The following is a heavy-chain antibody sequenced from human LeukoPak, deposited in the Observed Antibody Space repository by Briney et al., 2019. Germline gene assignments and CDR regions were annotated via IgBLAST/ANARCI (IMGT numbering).Heavy chain of an antibody. CDR2: IFYDGSIA. CDR3: AKELWFGELFYYFDY. D-gene: IGHD3-10*01. V-gene: IGHV3-30*04. Sequence: GGSLRLSCAASGFTFSHYAMHWVRQAPGKGLEWVAVIFYDGSIAYYADSVKGRFTISRDNSKNTLYLQMNSLRAEDTAVYYCAKELWFGELFYYFDYWGQGTLVTVSS. J-gene: IGHJ4*02. CDR1: GFTFSHYA.